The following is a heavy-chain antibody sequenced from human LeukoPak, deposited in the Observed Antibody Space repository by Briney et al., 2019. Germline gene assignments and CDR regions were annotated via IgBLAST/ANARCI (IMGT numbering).Heavy chain of an antibody. CDR2: IYYSGST. D-gene: IGHD4-23*01. CDR1: GGSISSSSYY. J-gene: IGHJ4*02. V-gene: IGHV4-39*01. Sequence: PSETLSLTCTVSGGSISSSSYYWGWIRQPPGKGLEWIGSIYYSGSTYYNPSLKSRVTISVDTSKNQFSLKLSSVTAADTAVYYCARGGNSAGDYWGQGTLVTVSS. CDR3: ARGGNSAGDY.